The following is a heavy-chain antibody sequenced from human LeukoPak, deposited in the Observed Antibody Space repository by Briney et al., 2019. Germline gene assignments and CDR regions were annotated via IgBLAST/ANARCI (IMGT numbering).Heavy chain of an antibody. CDR2: IYYTGST. D-gene: IGHD1-14*01. CDR3: ARDITGRGGMDV. CDR1: GGSISSFY. Sequence: SETLSLTCTVSGGSISSFYWSWIRQPPGKGLEWIGYIYYTGSTIYNPSLKSRVTISVDTSKNQFSLKLSSVTAADTAVYYCARDITGRGGMDVWGQGTTVTVSS. V-gene: IGHV4-59*01. J-gene: IGHJ6*02.